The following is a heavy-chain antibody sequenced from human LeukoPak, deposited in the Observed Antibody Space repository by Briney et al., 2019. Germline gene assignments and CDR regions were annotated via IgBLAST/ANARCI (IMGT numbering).Heavy chain of an antibody. Sequence: QSGGSLRLSCAASGFTFSSYAMHWVRQAPGRGLEWVALMSYDGSYKYYADSVKGRFTISRDTSKNTLYLQMNSLRAEDTAVYYCARAAHRAYSFDYWGQGTLVTVSS. J-gene: IGHJ4*02. CDR3: ARAAHRAYSFDY. D-gene: IGHD2-21*01. CDR1: GFTFSSYA. CDR2: MSYDGSYK. V-gene: IGHV3-30*04.